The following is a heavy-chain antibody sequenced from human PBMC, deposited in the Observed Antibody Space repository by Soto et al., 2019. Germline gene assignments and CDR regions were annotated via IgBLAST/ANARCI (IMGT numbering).Heavy chain of an antibody. Sequence: ASVKVSCKASGYTFTAYSMHWVRHAPGQGLEWLGWINPNSGDTIYAQKFQDRVTMTCDTSVSTAYLELSSLSSDDTALYYCAREASAVVSLDYWGQGTLVTVSS. CDR3: AREASAVVSLDY. CDR2: INPNSGDT. V-gene: IGHV1-2*02. D-gene: IGHD2-15*01. CDR1: GYTFTAYS. J-gene: IGHJ4*02.